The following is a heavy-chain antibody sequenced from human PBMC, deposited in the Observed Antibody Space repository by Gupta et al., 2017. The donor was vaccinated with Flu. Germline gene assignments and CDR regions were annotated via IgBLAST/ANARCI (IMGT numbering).Heavy chain of an antibody. Sequence: QVRLVESGGGLVKPGGSLRVSCAASGFTFSDHYMSWIRQAPGKGLEWISYISGSGDTVYYADSVKGRFTISSDKAKNSLYLQMDSLRAEDTAIYYCARHSISAWGFFFDRWGQGTLVTVSS. CDR2: ISGSGDTV. J-gene: IGHJ4*02. V-gene: IGHV3-11*01. D-gene: IGHD3-3*02. CDR1: GFTFSDHY. CDR3: ARHSISAWGFFFDR.